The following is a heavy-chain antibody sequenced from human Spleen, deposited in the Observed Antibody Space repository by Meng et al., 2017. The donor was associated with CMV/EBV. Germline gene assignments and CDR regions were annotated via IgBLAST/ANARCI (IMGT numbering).Heavy chain of an antibody. CDR3: AKDMEGYSYGDGDYYYYGMDV. Sequence: GGSLRLSCAASGFTFDDYAMHWVRQAPGKGLEWVSGISWNSGSIGYADSVKGRFTISRDNAKNSLYLQMNSLRAEDTALYYCAKDMEGYSYGDGDYYYYGMDVWGQGTTVTVSS. CDR2: ISWNSGSI. CDR1: GFTFDDYA. V-gene: IGHV3-9*01. D-gene: IGHD5-18*01. J-gene: IGHJ6*02.